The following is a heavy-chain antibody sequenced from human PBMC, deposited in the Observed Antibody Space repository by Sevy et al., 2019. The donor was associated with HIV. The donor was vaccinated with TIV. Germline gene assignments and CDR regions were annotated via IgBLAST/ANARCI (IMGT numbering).Heavy chain of an antibody. D-gene: IGHD6-19*01. CDR1: GFTFSSYA. J-gene: IGHJ4*02. CDR3: ARDKVAVADHPTFFDY. Sequence: GGYLRLSCAASGFTFSSYAMHWVRQAPGKGLEWVAVISYDGSNKYYADSVKGRSTISRDNSKNTLYLQMNSLRAEDTAVYYCARDKVAVADHPTFFDYWGQGTLVIVSS. V-gene: IGHV3-30-3*01. CDR2: ISYDGSNK.